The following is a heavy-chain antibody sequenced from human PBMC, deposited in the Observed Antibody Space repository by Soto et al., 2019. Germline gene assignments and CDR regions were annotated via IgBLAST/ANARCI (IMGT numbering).Heavy chain of an antibody. V-gene: IGHV3-48*02. J-gene: IGHJ4*02. CDR3: ASDRSLGSNWYYYLES. Sequence: GGSLRLSCTASGFTFSSRAMNWVRQFPGRGLEWVSYISSSSSNIDYADSVKGRFTVSRDNAKNSLYLQMNTLRDEDTAVYYCASDRSLGSNWYYYLESWGQGTLVTVSS. CDR2: ISSSSSNI. D-gene: IGHD3-16*01. CDR1: GFTFSSRA.